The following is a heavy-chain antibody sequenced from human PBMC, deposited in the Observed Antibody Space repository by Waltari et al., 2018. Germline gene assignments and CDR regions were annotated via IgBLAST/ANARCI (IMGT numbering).Heavy chain of an antibody. Sequence: EVQLVESGGGLVQPGGSLRLSCAASGFTFSSYWMSWVRQAPGKGLEWVANIKQDGSEKYYVDSVKGRFTISRDNAKNSLYLQMNSLRAEDTAVYYCARIGGGIITLDAFDIWGQGTMVTVSS. CDR3: ARIGGGIITLDAFDI. J-gene: IGHJ3*02. CDR1: GFTFSSYW. CDR2: IKQDGSEK. D-gene: IGHD1-20*01. V-gene: IGHV3-7*01.